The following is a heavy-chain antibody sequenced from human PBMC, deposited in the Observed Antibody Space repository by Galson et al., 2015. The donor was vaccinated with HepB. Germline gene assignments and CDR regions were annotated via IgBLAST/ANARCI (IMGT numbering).Heavy chain of an antibody. V-gene: IGHV3-30-3*01. J-gene: IGHJ3*01. Sequence: SLRLSCAASGFSFSNSAMHWVRQAPGKGLEWMSFISHDGRIQHYADSVRGRFTISRDNSKNTLFLQMGSLRTEDTAIYFCATEMPTPNGAFDFWGQGTMVTVSS. CDR3: ATEMPTPNGAFDF. CDR1: GFSFSNSA. CDR2: ISHDGRIQ. D-gene: IGHD5-24*01.